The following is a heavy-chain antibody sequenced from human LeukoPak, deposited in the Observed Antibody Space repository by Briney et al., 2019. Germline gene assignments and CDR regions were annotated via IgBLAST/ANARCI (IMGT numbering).Heavy chain of an antibody. CDR3: VREAGYCASVCLKSNWFDP. D-gene: IGHD2-21*02. CDR2: ISNGNT. J-gene: IGHJ5*02. V-gene: IGHV3-23*01. Sequence: GGSLRLSCAASGFPFSNHAMSWVRQPPGKGLERVSAISNGNTYYADSVRGRFTISRDDSKNMVYLQMNSLRDEDTALYYCVREAGYCASVCLKSNWFDPWGQGTLVTVSS. CDR1: GFPFSNHA.